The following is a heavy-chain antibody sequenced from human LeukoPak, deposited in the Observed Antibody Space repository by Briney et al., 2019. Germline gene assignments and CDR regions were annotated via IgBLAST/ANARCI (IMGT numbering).Heavy chain of an antibody. CDR1: GGSISSGGYY. D-gene: IGHD4-17*01. Sequence: PSETLSLTCTVSGGSISSGGYYWSWIRQHPGKGLEWIGYIYYSGSTYYNPSLKSRVTISVDTSKNQFSLKLSSVTAADTAVYYRAGEYPYDYGDGGAWFDPWGQGTLVTVSS. J-gene: IGHJ5*02. CDR2: IYYSGST. V-gene: IGHV4-31*03. CDR3: AGEYPYDYGDGGAWFDP.